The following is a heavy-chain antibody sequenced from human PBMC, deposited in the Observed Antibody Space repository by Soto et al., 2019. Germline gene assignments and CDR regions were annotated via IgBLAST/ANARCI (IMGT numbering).Heavy chain of an antibody. J-gene: IGHJ6*02. D-gene: IGHD3-22*01. CDR2: ISYDGSNK. V-gene: IGHV3-30*03. CDR1: GFTFSSYG. Sequence: GGSLRLSCAASGFTFSSYGMHWVRQAPGKGLEWVAVISYDGSNKYYADSVKGRFTISRDNSKNTLCLQMNSLRAEDTAVYYCARDYYDSSGYYYYYYGMDVWGQGTTVTVSS. CDR3: ARDYYDSSGYYYYYYGMDV.